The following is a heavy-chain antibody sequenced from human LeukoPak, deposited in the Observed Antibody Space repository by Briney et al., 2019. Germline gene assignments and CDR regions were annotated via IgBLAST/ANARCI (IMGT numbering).Heavy chain of an antibody. V-gene: IGHV4-34*01. D-gene: IGHD6-19*01. Sequence: SETLSLTCAVYGGSFSGYYWSWIRRPPGKGLEWIGEINHSGSTNYNPSLKSRVTISVDTSKNQFSLKLSSVTAADTAVYYCARGRVYSSGWTVWGQGTLVTVSS. CDR3: ARGRVYSSGWTV. J-gene: IGHJ4*02. CDR2: INHSGST. CDR1: GGSFSGYY.